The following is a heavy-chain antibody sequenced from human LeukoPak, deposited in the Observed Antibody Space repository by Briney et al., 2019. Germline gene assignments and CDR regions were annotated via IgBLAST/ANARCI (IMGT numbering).Heavy chain of an antibody. D-gene: IGHD3-10*01. CDR3: ARHLTPITMVRGVIPYAFDI. Sequence: SETLSLTSTVSGGSISSSSYYWGWIRQPPGKGLEWIGSIYYSGSTYYNPSLKSRVTISVDTSKNQFSLKLSSVTAADTAVYYCARHLTPITMVRGVIPYAFDIWGQGTMVTVSS. V-gene: IGHV4-39*01. J-gene: IGHJ3*02. CDR1: GGSISSSSYY. CDR2: IYYSGST.